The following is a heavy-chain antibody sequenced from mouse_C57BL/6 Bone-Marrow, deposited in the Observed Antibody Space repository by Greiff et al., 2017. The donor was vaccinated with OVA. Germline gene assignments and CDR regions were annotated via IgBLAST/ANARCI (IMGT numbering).Heavy chain of an antibody. CDR1: GFSLTSYA. CDR2: IWTGGGT. Sequence: VQLQQSGPGLVAPSQSLSITCTVSGFSLTSYAISWVRQPPGKGLEWLGVIWTGGGTNYNSALKSRLSISKDNSKSQVFLKMNSLQTDDTARYYCASPHYYGSSYAWFAYWGQGTLVTVSA. V-gene: IGHV2-9-1*01. J-gene: IGHJ3*01. CDR3: ASPHYYGSSYAWFAY. D-gene: IGHD1-1*01.